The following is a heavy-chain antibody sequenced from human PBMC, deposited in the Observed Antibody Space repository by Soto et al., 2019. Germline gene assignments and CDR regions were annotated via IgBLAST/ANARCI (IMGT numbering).Heavy chain of an antibody. V-gene: IGHV1-69*06. CDR3: ARDLGDIVVVPAAMLSFAWFDP. J-gene: IGHJ5*02. D-gene: IGHD2-2*01. CDR1: GGTFSSYA. Sequence: ASVKVSCKASGGTFSSYAISWVRQAPGQGLEWMGGIIPIFGTANYAQKFQGRVTITADKSTSTAYMELSSLRSEDTAVYYCARDLGDIVVVPAAMLSFAWFDPWGQGPPVTVSS. CDR2: IIPIFGTA.